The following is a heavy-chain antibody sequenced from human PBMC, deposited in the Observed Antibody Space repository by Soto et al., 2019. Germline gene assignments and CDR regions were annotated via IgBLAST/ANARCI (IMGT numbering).Heavy chain of an antibody. V-gene: IGHV3-48*03. CDR2: ISTSGSTI. D-gene: IGHD1-26*01. Sequence: EVQLVESGGGLVQPGGSLRLSCAASGFSFNTYEMNWVRQAPGNGVEWVSYISTSGSTIYYAESVKGRFTISRDNGKKSLYLQMNSLRAEDTAVYYCAYGGSCDYWGQGTQVTVSS. CDR3: AYGGSCDY. J-gene: IGHJ4*02. CDR1: GFSFNTYE.